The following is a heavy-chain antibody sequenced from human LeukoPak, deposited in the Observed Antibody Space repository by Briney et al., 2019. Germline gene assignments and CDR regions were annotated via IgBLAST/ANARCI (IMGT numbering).Heavy chain of an antibody. CDR2: INHSGST. Sequence: SETLSLTCAVYGGSFSGYYWSWIRQPPGKGLEWIGEINHSGSTNYNPSLKSRVTISVDTSKNQFSLKLSSVTAADTAVYYCARGRRDGYNWDYWGQGTLVTVSS. CDR1: GGSFSGYY. V-gene: IGHV4-34*01. CDR3: ARGRRDGYNWDY. J-gene: IGHJ4*02. D-gene: IGHD5-24*01.